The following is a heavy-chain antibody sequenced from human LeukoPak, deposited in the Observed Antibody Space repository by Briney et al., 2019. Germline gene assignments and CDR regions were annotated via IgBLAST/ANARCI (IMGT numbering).Heavy chain of an antibody. D-gene: IGHD4-17*01. Sequence: GGSLRLSCAESGFTFTAYGMHWVRQAPGKGLEWVAFIRYDGSQKYYADSVKGRFTISRDNSKSTLFLQMSSLRPEDTAVYYCARVGGDFSWFDPWGQGTLVTVSS. CDR1: GFTFTAYG. J-gene: IGHJ5*02. CDR2: IRYDGSQK. CDR3: ARVGGDFSWFDP. V-gene: IGHV3-30*02.